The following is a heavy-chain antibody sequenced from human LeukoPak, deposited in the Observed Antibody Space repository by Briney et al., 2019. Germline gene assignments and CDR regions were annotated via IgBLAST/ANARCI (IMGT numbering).Heavy chain of an antibody. CDR3: VTLHDFWSGYFNFDS. J-gene: IGHJ4*02. CDR1: GITFSGYG. CDR2: ISVTGADR. Sequence: GESLRLSCEASGITFSGYGMSWVRQAPGKGLEWVAAISVTGADRYYADSLKGRFTISRDNSKNTLYLQMNTLSAEDTAVYYCVTLHDFWSGYFNFDSWGQGTLVTVSP. D-gene: IGHD3-3*01. V-gene: IGHV3-23*01.